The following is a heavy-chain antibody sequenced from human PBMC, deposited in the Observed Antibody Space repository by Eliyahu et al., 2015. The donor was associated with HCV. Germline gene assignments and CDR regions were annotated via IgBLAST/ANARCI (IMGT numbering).Heavy chain of an antibody. CDR3: AREGRRLVLNPFDY. Sequence: QVQLVQSGAEVKKPGSSVKVSCKTSGGXXNNYAFSWVRQAPGQGLEXMGGIIPMFGTAKYAQKFQGRVTITADESTSTAXMELSSLRSEDTAVYYCAREGRRLVLNPFDYWGQGTLVTVSS. CDR1: GGXXNNYA. J-gene: IGHJ4*02. CDR2: IIPMFGTA. V-gene: IGHV1-69*01. D-gene: IGHD3-22*01.